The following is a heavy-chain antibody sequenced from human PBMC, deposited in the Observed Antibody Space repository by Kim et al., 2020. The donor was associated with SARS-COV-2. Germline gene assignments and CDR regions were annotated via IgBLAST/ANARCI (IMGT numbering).Heavy chain of an antibody. CDR3: AKDRVMFGGVIVSFGY. Sequence: GGSLRLSCAASRFTFSSYAMSWVRQAPGKGLEWVSAISGSGGSTYYADSVKGRFTISRDNSKNTLYLQMNSVRAEDTALYYCAKDRVMFGGVIVSFGYWGQGTLVTVSS. CDR1: RFTFSSYA. J-gene: IGHJ4*02. D-gene: IGHD3-16*02. CDR2: ISGSGGST. V-gene: IGHV3-23*01.